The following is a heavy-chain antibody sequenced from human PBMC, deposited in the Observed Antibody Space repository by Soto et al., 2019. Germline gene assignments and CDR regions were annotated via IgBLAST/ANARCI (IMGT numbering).Heavy chain of an antibody. J-gene: IGHJ5*02. CDR2: ISGSGGST. CDR1: GFTFSSYA. Sequence: EVQLLESGGGLVQPGGSLRLSCAASGFTFSSYAMSWVRQAPGKGLEWVSAISGSGGSTSYADSVKGRFTISRDNSKSPLVLQMHSLRAEATAVYYCAKTALTCGGVIVNPCGSWGQGTLVTVSS. V-gene: IGHV3-23*01. CDR3: AKTALTCGGVIVNPCGS. D-gene: IGHD3-16*02.